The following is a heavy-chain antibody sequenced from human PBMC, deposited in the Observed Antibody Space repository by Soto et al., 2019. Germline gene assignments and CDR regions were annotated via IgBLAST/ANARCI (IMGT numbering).Heavy chain of an antibody. J-gene: IGHJ4*02. CDR3: ARLGSGSYYFDF. Sequence: EVQLVESGGGLVQPGGSLRLSCAVSGFTLSISWMSWVRQAPGKGLEWVAIIKQDGSEKYYVDSVKGRFIISRDNAENFLYLQLNSLRVEDTAMYYCARLGSGSYYFDFWGQGTLVTVSS. D-gene: IGHD1-26*01. V-gene: IGHV3-7*05. CDR1: GFTLSISW. CDR2: IKQDGSEK.